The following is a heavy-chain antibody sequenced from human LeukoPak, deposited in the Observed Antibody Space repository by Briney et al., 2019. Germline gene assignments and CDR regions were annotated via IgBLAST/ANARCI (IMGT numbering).Heavy chain of an antibody. J-gene: IGHJ4*02. CDR2: IYYSGST. V-gene: IGHV4-39*01. CDR1: GGSISSRSYY. D-gene: IGHD2-15*01. CDR3: ARHEGMVAASFDY. Sequence: PSETLSLTCTVSGGSISSRSYYWGWIRQPPGKGLEWIGSIYYSGSTYYHPSLKSRVTISVDTSNNLFSLKLTSVTAADTAVYYCARHEGMVAASFDYWGQGTLVTVSS.